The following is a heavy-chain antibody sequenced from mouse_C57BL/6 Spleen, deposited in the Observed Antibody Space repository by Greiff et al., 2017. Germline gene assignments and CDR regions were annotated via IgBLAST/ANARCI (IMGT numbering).Heavy chain of an antibody. J-gene: IGHJ3*01. Sequence: VQLQESGPGLVLPSQSLSITCTVSGFSLTSYGVHWVRQSPGKGLEWLGVIWSGGSTDYNAAFISRLRISKDNSKSQVFFKMNSLQADDTAIYYCASYDGYFWFADWGQGTLVTVSA. CDR3: ASYDGYFWFAD. CDR1: GFSLTSYG. D-gene: IGHD2-3*01. V-gene: IGHV2-2*01. CDR2: IWSGGST.